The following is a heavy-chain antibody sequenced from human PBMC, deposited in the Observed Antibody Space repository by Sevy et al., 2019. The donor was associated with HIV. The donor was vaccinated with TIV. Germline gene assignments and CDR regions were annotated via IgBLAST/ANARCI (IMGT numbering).Heavy chain of an antibody. J-gene: IGHJ4*02. D-gene: IGHD6-19*01. Sequence: SETLSLTCTVSGGSISSSSSYWNWIRQPAGKGLEWIGRIYPSGSTNYNPSLRSRVTMSVDTSKNQFSLKLNSVTAADTAIYYCAGRMSVAAFDYWGQGNLVTVSS. V-gene: IGHV4-61*02. CDR1: GGSISSSSSY. CDR3: AGRMSVAAFDY. CDR2: IYPSGST.